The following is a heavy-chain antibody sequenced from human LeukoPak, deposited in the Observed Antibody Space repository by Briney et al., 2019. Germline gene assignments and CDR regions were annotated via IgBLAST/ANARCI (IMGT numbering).Heavy chain of an antibody. CDR2: MFYSGST. CDR1: GGSISSNDYY. D-gene: IGHD6-19*01. CDR3: ARHSVGGPYFDF. V-gene: IGHV4-39*01. J-gene: IGHJ4*02. Sequence: PSETLSLTCTVSGGSISSNDYYWGWIRQPPGKGLEWIGSMFYSGSTYYNPSLKSRVTISVDMSKNDFSLRLSSVTAADTAMYYCARHSVGGPYFDFWGQGTLVTVSS.